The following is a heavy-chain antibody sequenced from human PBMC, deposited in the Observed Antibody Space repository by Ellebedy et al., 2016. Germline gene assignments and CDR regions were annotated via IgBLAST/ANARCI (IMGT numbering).Heavy chain of an antibody. CDR3: AKGQSENSVFDF. D-gene: IGHD2/OR15-2a*01. V-gene: IGHV3-23*01. CDR1: GFTLNNYA. J-gene: IGHJ4*02. Sequence: GESLKISCAASGFTLNNYAMTWIRQAPGKGLEWVSRISSGGGTTNYADSVKGRFTISRDNSKDTLYLEMNSLRLEDTATYFCAKGQSENSVFDFWGQGTLVTVSS. CDR2: ISSGGGTT.